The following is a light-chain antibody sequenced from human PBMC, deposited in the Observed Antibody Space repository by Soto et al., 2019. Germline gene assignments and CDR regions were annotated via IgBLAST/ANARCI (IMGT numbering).Light chain of an antibody. V-gene: IGLV2-8*01. CDR1: SSDVGAYIF. CDR2: DAN. J-gene: IGLJ1*01. Sequence: LTQPPSASGSPGQSVTISCTGTSSDVGAYIFVSWYQQHPGKAPKLMVYDANRRPPGVPDRFFGSKSGNTASLTVSGLQAEDEAGYYCVSFAGGTYVFGTGTKVTVL. CDR3: VSFAGGTYV.